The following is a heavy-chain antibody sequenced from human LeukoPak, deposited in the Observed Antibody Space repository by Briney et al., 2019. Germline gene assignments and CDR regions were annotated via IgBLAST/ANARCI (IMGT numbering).Heavy chain of an antibody. V-gene: IGHV3-30-3*01. Sequence: PGGSLRLSCAASGFTFSSYAMHWVRQAPGKGLEWVAVISYDGSNKYYADSVKGRFTISRDNSKNTLYLQMNSLRAEDTAVYYCARDDQAVVSSGCVDYWGQGTLVTVSS. CDR1: GFTFSSYA. CDR2: ISYDGSNK. CDR3: ARDDQAVVSSGCVDY. J-gene: IGHJ4*02. D-gene: IGHD6-19*01.